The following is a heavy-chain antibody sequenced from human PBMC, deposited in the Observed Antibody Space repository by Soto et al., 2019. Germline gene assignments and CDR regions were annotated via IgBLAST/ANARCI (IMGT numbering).Heavy chain of an antibody. Sequence: ASVKVSCKASGYTFANYGISWVRQAPGQGLEWMGWISGNNGATNYAPKMQGRVTMTIDTSTDTGYMDLRSLRSDDTAVYFCARDLKYFRINCNGFYSWGQGPLVTVSS. D-gene: IGHD2-2*01. CDR3: ARDLKYFRINCNGFYS. CDR2: ISGNNGAT. J-gene: IGHJ5*01. V-gene: IGHV1-18*04. CDR1: GYTFANYG.